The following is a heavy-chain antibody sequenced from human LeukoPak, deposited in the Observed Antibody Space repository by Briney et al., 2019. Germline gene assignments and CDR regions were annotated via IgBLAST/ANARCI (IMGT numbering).Heavy chain of an antibody. J-gene: IGHJ4*02. Sequence: GGSLRLSCSVSGFTFSTYVMHCVREAPGKGLEYVSAISSNGDNTYYADSVKGRFTISRDNSKNTLYLQMSSLRADDTAVYYCVRGTGYWGQGTLVTVSS. V-gene: IGHV3-64D*06. CDR2: ISSNGDNT. CDR1: GFTFSTYV. CDR3: VRGTGY.